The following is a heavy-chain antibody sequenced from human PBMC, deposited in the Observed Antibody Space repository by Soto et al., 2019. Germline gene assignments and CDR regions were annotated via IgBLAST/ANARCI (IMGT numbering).Heavy chain of an antibody. J-gene: IGHJ4*02. Sequence: SETLSLTCTVSGGSISSGGYYWSWIRQHPGKGLEWIGYIYYSGSTYYNPSLKSRVTISVDTSKNQFSLKLSSVTAADTAVYYCARGVVPADLDYWGQGTLVTVSS. CDR1: GGSISSGGYY. CDR2: IYYSGST. CDR3: ARGVVPADLDY. D-gene: IGHD2-2*01. V-gene: IGHV4-31*03.